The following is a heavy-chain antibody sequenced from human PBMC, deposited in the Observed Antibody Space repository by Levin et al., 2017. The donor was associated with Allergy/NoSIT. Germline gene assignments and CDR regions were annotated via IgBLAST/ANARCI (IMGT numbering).Heavy chain of an antibody. Sequence: GGSLRLSCAASGFNFRDYYMNWIRQAPGKGLEWVADISGSGSTKTYADSVKGRFTISRDNAKKSVILQLNSLRDEDTAVYYCVREHMAVSYNAFEVWGQGTVVTVSS. CDR3: VREHMAVSYNAFEV. J-gene: IGHJ3*01. D-gene: IGHD6-19*01. CDR2: ISGSGSTK. CDR1: GFNFRDYY. V-gene: IGHV3-11*01.